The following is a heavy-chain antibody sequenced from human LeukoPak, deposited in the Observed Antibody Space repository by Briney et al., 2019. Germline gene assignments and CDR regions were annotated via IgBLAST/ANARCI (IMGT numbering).Heavy chain of an antibody. V-gene: IGHV3-15*01. CDR2: IKSKTDGGTT. J-gene: IGHJ4*02. D-gene: IGHD2-15*01. CDR1: GFTFSNAW. CDR3: TTAPVVAQDFDY. Sequence: GGSLRLAWAASGFTFSNAWMSWVRQAPGKGLEWVGRIKSKTDGGTTDYAAPVKGRFTISRDDSKNTLHLQMNSLKTEDTAVYYCTTAPVVAQDFDYWGQGTLVTVSS.